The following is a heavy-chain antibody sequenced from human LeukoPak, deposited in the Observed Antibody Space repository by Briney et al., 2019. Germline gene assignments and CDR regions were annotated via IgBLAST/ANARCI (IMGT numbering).Heavy chain of an antibody. J-gene: IGHJ4*02. V-gene: IGHV3-23*01. D-gene: IGHD3-22*01. Sequence: PGGSLRLSCLASKFTFNNYAMTWVRQAPGKGLEWVSSISGSGDNMDYADSVKGRFTISRDNSENTLYLQMNSLRVEDTAVYYCARGSSSGYYDYWGQGTLVTVSS. CDR2: ISGSGDNM. CDR1: KFTFNNYA. CDR3: ARGSSSGYYDY.